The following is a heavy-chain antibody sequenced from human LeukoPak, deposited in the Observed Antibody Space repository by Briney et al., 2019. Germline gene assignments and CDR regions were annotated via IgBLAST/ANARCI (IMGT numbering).Heavy chain of an antibody. D-gene: IGHD2-15*01. J-gene: IGHJ4*02. CDR2: ISSSSSAI. CDR3: ARDRPGYRSGTSCYSGGSFEY. V-gene: IGHV3-48*02. CDR1: GFTFSNYN. Sequence: GGSLRLSCAASGFTFSNYNMNWVRQAPGKGLEWVSYISSSSSAIYYADSVKGRFTISRDNAKNSLYLQMNSLRDEDTALYYCARDRPGYRSGTSCYSGGSFEYWGQGTLVTVSS.